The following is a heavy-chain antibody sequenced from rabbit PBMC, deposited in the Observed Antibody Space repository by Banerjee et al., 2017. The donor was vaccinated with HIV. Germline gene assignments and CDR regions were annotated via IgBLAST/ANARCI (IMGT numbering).Heavy chain of an antibody. V-gene: IGHV1S45*01. CDR1: GLDFSSSYW. Sequence: QEQLVESGGGLVQPEGSLTLTCTASGLDFSSSYWICWVRQAPGKGLEWIACIYTGSSGSTYYASWAKGRFTISKTSSTTVTLQMTSLTAADTATYFCAREPLDGYIDYGPNLWGPGTLVTVS. CDR3: AREPLDGYIDYGPNL. CDR2: IYTGSSGST. J-gene: IGHJ4*01. D-gene: IGHD6-1*01.